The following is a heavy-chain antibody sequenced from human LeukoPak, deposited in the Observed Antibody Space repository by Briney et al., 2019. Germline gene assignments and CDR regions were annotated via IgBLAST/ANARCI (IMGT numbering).Heavy chain of an antibody. CDR2: IRDRGEA. V-gene: IGHV3-66*03. J-gene: IGHJ5*02. CDR1: GFRVSDYY. D-gene: IGHD3/OR15-3a*01. Sequence: PGGSLRLSCAVSGFRVSDYYMSWVRQAPGKGLEWVGLIRDRGEAFYADFARGRFAISRDEPVNTLYLQMNSLRVEDTAVYFCARDRAANQDWVEFDPWGQGTPVIVSS. CDR3: ARDRAANQDWVEFDP.